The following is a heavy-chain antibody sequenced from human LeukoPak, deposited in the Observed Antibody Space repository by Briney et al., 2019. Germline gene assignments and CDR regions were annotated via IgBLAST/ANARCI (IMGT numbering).Heavy chain of an antibody. V-gene: IGHV4-59*01. CDR2: VYYSGST. D-gene: IGHD3-22*01. Sequence: SETLSLTCTVSGGSISSYYWSWIRQPPGKGLEWIGYVYYSGSTNYNPSLKSRVTIPVDTSKNQFSLRLTSVTAADTAVYYCARGHYYDSSDDCWGQGTLVTVSS. CDR3: ARGHYYDSSDDC. J-gene: IGHJ4*02. CDR1: GGSISSYY.